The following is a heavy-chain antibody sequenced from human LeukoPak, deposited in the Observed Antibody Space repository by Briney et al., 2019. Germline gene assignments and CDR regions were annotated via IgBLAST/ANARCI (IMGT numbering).Heavy chain of an antibody. CDR2: IRYDGSNK. CDR1: GFTFSSYG. J-gene: IGHJ5*02. V-gene: IGHV3-30*02. Sequence: GGSLRLSCAASGFTFSSYGMHWVRPAPGKGLEWVAFIRYDGSNKYYAESVKGRFTISRDNSKNTLYLQMNSLRAEDTAVYYCAKVLPTYCSSTSCYGGFDPWGQGTLVTVSS. D-gene: IGHD2-2*01. CDR3: AKVLPTYCSSTSCYGGFDP.